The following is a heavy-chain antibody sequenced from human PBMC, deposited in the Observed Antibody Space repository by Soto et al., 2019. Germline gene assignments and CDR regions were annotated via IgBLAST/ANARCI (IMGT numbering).Heavy chain of an antibody. J-gene: IGHJ6*02. CDR3: ARENHRDYYGSGSYSYYYGMDV. D-gene: IGHD3-10*01. CDR1: GGTFSSYT. V-gene: IGHV1-69*08. CDR2: IIPILGIA. Sequence: QVQLVQSGAEVKKPGSSVKVSCKASGGTFSSYTISWVRQAPGQGLEWMGRIIPILGIANYAQKIQGRVTISADKSTSTAYMELSSLRSEDTAVYYCARENHRDYYGSGSYSYYYGMDVWGQGTTVTVSS.